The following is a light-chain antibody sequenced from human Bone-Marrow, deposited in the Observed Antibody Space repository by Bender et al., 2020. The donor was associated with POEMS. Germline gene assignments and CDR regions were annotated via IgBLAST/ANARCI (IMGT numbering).Light chain of an antibody. CDR1: SSDVGSNNL. Sequence: QSALTQPRSVSGSPGQSITISCTGTSSDVGSNNLVSWYQQYPGKAPKLMIYDVSNRPSGVSNRFSGSKSGNTASLTISGLQAEDEADYYCSSHTRSSTKVFGGGTKLTVL. CDR3: SSHTRSSTKV. CDR2: DVS. J-gene: IGLJ2*01. V-gene: IGLV2-14*02.